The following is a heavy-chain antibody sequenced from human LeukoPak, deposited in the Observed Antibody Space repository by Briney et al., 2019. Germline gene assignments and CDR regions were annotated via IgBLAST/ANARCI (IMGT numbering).Heavy chain of an antibody. CDR3: AASLAAAGLPYYYYGMDV. CDR1: GGSISSYY. D-gene: IGHD6-13*01. J-gene: IGHJ6*02. CDR2: TYYSGST. Sequence: SETLSLTCTVSGGSISSYYWSWIRQPPGKGLEWIGYTYYSGSTNYNPSLKSRVTISVDTSKNQFSLKLSSVTAADTAVYYCAASLAAAGLPYYYYGMDVWGQGTTVTVSS. V-gene: IGHV4-59*01.